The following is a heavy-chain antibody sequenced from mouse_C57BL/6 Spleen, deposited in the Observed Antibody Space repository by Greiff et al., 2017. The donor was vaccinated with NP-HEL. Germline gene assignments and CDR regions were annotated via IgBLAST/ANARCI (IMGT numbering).Heavy chain of an antibody. CDR3: ASSAAYYSNYYCYAMDY. J-gene: IGHJ4*01. CDR2: IYPGSGST. V-gene: IGHV1-55*01. CDR1: GYTFTSYW. D-gene: IGHD2-5*01. Sequence: VQLQQPGAELVKPGASVKMSCKASGYTFTSYWITWVKQRPGQGLEWIGDIYPGSGSTNYNEKFKSKATLTVDTSSSTAYMQLSSLTSEDSAVYYCASSAAYYSNYYCYAMDYGGQGTSVTVSS.